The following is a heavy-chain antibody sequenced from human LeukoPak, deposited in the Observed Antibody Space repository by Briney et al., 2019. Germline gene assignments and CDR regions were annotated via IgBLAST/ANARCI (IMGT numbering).Heavy chain of an antibody. CDR3: ARDFALIVGATFNDY. CDR1: GFTFSSYS. D-gene: IGHD1-26*01. Sequence: GGSLRLSCAASGFTFSSYSMNWVRQAPGKGLEWVSSISSSSSYIYYADSVKGRFTISRDNAKKLLYLQMNSLRAEDTAVYYCARDFALIVGATFNDYWGQGTLVTVSS. J-gene: IGHJ4*02. CDR2: ISSSSSYI. V-gene: IGHV3-21*01.